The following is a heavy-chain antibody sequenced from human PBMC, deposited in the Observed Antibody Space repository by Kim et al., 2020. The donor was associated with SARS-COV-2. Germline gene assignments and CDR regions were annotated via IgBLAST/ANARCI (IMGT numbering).Heavy chain of an antibody. D-gene: IGHD6-6*01. Sequence: PSRKSRVTISVSKSKNPFSLKLSSVTAADTAVYYCARAPARSIAARWYDYWGQGTLVTVSS. CDR3: ARAPARSIAARWYDY. V-gene: IGHV4-4*02. J-gene: IGHJ4*02.